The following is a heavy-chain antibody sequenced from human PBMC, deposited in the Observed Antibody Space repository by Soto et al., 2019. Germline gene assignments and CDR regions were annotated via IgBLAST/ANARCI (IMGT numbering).Heavy chain of an antibody. CDR1: GYIFTTYS. V-gene: IGHV1-18*01. D-gene: IGHD3-10*01. CDR3: AREAFGVQASWFDP. CDR2: VSASNGKT. Sequence: QIQLVQSGSEVRMPGASVKVSCKASGYIFTTYSIPWVRQAPGQGLEWMGWVSASNGKTNYAQKFEDRVTMTTDTPTSTAYMELRSLRSDDTAVYYCAREAFGVQASWFDPWGQGTLVTVSS. J-gene: IGHJ5*02.